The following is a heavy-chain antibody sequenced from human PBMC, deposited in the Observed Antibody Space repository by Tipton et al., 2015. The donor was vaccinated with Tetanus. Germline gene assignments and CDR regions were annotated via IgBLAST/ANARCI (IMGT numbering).Heavy chain of an antibody. D-gene: IGHD5-12*01. V-gene: IGHV4-31*03. CDR1: GGSISSGGYY. J-gene: IGHJ4*02. CDR2: IYYSGST. Sequence: TLSLTCTVPGGSISSGGYYWSWIRQHPGKGVEWIGYIYYSGSTYYNPSLKSRVTISVDTSKNQFSLKLSSVTAADTAVYYCTRDSGSGYVGDFWGQGTLVTVSS. CDR3: TRDSGSGYVGDF.